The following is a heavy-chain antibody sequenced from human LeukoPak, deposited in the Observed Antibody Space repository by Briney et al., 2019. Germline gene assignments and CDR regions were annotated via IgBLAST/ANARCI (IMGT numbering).Heavy chain of an antibody. CDR2: IIPIFGTA. J-gene: IGHJ4*02. D-gene: IGHD3-3*01. Sequence: GASVKVSCKASGGTFSSYAISWVRQTPGQGLEWMGGIIPIFGTANYAQKFQGRVTITTDESTSTAYMELRTLRSDDTAVYYCARTRPYDFWSGYPYWGQGTLVTVSS. CDR3: ARTRPYDFWSGYPY. V-gene: IGHV1-69*05. CDR1: GGTFSSYA.